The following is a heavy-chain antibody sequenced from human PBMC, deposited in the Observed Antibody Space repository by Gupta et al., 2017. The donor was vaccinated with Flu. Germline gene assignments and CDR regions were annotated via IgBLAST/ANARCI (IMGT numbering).Heavy chain of an antibody. D-gene: IGHD2-21*01. CDR3: ARDHCGDSRCYSDY. J-gene: IGHJ4*02. Sequence: QVRLVQSGAEVKKPGASLNVSCRASGYTFTDYYIYWVRQAPGQGPEWVGWINPTSGVANYAPKFQGRVTLTRDTSITTAYMDLTRLRSDDTAAYFCARDHCGDSRCYSDYWGQGTLVTVSS. CDR2: INPTSGVA. CDR1: GYTFTDYY. V-gene: IGHV1-2*02.